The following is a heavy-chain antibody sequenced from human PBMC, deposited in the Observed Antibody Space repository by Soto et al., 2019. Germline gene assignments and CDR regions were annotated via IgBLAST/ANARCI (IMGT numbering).Heavy chain of an antibody. CDR3: AREARTYTGSIRHLDY. CDR2: ISGGGSTT. D-gene: IGHD1-26*01. V-gene: IGHV3-48*03. CDR1: GFTFSNYE. J-gene: IGHJ4*02. Sequence: SLRISCAASGFTFSNYEMSWVRQAPGKGLEWLSYISGGGSTTQHADPVKGRFTVSRDNAKNSLYLQMNSLRAEDTAVYYCAREARTYTGSIRHLDYWGPGTLVTASS.